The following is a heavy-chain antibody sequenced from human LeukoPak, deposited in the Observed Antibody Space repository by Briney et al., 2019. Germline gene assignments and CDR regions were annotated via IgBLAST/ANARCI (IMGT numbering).Heavy chain of an antibody. J-gene: IGHJ4*02. CDR1: GFTVSSYG. Sequence: GGSLRLSCAASGFTVSSYGMSWVRQAPGKGLEWVSGISGSGGSTYYADFVKGRFTISRDNSKNTLYLQMNSLRAEDTAVYYCARAGSFSSSYGISWDYWGQGALVAVSS. D-gene: IGHD2-15*01. V-gene: IGHV3-23*01. CDR2: ISGSGGST. CDR3: ARAGSFSSSYGISWDY.